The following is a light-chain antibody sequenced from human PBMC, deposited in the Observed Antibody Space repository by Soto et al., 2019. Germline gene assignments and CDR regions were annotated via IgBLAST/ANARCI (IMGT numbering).Light chain of an antibody. Sequence: SYELTQPPSVSVAPGQTARITCGGNNIGSKSVHWYQQKPGQAPVLVVYDDSDRPSGIPERFSGSKSGNTATLTISRVEVGDEVDYFCQVWDPSSDPNYVFGTGTKVTVL. CDR2: DDS. CDR1: NIGSKS. V-gene: IGLV3-21*02. J-gene: IGLJ1*01. CDR3: QVWDPSSDPNYV.